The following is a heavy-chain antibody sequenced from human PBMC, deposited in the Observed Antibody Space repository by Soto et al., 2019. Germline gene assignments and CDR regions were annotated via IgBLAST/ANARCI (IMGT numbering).Heavy chain of an antibody. Sequence: EVQLVESGGGLVQPGGSLILSCAASGFTFSSYWMHWVRQAPGKGLVWVSHINSDGSTTIYADSVKGRFTISRDNAKNTLYLQMNRLRAEDTAVYYCAREGGWALTGSDYYYGMDVWGQGTTVTVSS. V-gene: IGHV3-74*01. CDR2: INSDGSTT. CDR3: AREGGWALTGSDYYYGMDV. J-gene: IGHJ6*02. D-gene: IGHD3-9*01. CDR1: GFTFSSYW.